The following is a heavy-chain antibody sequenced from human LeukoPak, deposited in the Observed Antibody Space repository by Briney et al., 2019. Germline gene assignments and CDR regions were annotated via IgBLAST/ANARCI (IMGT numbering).Heavy chain of an antibody. CDR1: GFTVSSNY. V-gene: IGHV3-53*01. J-gene: IGHJ4*02. CDR2: IYSGGST. Sequence: GSLRLSCAASGFTVSSNYMSWVRQAPGKGLEWVSVIYSGGSTYYADSVKGRFTISRDNSKNTLYLQMNSLRAEDTAVYYCARRSSGWSNKHFDYWGQGTLVTLSS. D-gene: IGHD6-19*01. CDR3: ARRSSGWSNKHFDY.